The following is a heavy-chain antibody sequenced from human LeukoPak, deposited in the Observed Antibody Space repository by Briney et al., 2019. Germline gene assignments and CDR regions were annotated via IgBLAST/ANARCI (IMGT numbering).Heavy chain of an antibody. CDR3: ARDRDSSDY. Sequence: PSETLSLTCIVSGGSVSSNNYYWDWIRQPPGKGLEWIGSIYHSGNTFYNPSLKSRVTISVDTSKNQFSLKLSSVTAADTAVYYCARDRDSSDYWGQGTLVTVSS. V-gene: IGHV4-39*07. CDR2: IYHSGNT. J-gene: IGHJ4*02. D-gene: IGHD2-21*01. CDR1: GGSVSSNNYY.